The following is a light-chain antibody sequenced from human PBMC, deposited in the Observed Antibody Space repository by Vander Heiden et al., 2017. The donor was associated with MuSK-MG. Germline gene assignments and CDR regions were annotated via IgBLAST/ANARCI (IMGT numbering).Light chain of an antibody. CDR3: QQSYSTPYT. CDR1: QSFSSY. J-gene: IGKJ2*01. CDR2: AAS. Sequence: DIQMTQSPSSLSASVGDRVTITCRASQSFSSYLNWYQQKPGKPPILLISAASSLQSGVPPRFSGSGSGTDFTLTISSLQPEDFATYYCQQSYSTPYTFGQGTKLEIK. V-gene: IGKV1-39*01.